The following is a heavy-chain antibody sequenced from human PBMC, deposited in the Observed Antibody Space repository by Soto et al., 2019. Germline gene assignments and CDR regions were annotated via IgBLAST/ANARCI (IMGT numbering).Heavy chain of an antibody. CDR1: GFTFSSYS. J-gene: IGHJ4*02. Sequence: GGSLRLSCAASGFTFSSYSMNWVRQAPGKGLEWVSSISSSSYIYYADSVKGRFTISRDNAKNSLYLQMNSLRAEDTAVYYCARDGLYYDSSGYYFDYWGQGTLVTVSS. D-gene: IGHD3-22*01. CDR2: ISSSSYI. CDR3: ARDGLYYDSSGYYFDY. V-gene: IGHV3-21*01.